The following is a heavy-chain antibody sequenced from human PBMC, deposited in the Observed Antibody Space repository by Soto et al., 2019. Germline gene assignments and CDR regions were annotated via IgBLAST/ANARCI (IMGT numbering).Heavy chain of an antibody. V-gene: IGHV3-74*01. J-gene: IGHJ4*02. Sequence: EVQLVESGGGLVQPGGSLRLSCAASGFTFSSYWMHWVRQAPGKGLVWVSRINSDGSSTSYADSVKGRFTISRDNAKNRLYLQMNSLRAEETAVYYCARVGVGAADLDYWCQGTLVTVSS. CDR3: ARVGVGAADLDY. CDR2: INSDGSST. D-gene: IGHD1-26*01. CDR1: GFTFSSYW.